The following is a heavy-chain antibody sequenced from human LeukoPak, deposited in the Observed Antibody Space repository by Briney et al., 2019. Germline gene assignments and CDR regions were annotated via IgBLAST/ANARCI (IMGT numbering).Heavy chain of an antibody. J-gene: IGHJ6*02. CDR1: GYTFTSYG. D-gene: IGHD2-15*01. CDR2: ISAYNGNT. Sequence: ASVKVSCKASGYTFTSYGISWVRQAPGQGLEWMGWISAYNGNTNYAQKLQGRVTMTTDTSTSTAYMELRSLRSDDTAVYYCARDKCSGGSCYPYYYYGMDVWGQGTTVTVSS. CDR3: ARDKCSGGSCYPYYYYGMDV. V-gene: IGHV1-18*01.